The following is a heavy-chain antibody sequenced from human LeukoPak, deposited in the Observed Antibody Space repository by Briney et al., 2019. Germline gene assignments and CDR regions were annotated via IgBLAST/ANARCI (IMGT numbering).Heavy chain of an antibody. Sequence: GSLRLSCAASGFTLSSYAMSWVRQPPGKGLEWIGEIYHSGSTNYNPSLKSRVTISVDKSKNQFSLKLSSVTAADTAVYYCARRGWELRRFDYWGQGTLVTVSS. V-gene: IGHV4-4*02. J-gene: IGHJ4*02. CDR2: IYHSGST. CDR1: GFTLSSYAM. CDR3: ARRGWELRRFDY. D-gene: IGHD1-26*01.